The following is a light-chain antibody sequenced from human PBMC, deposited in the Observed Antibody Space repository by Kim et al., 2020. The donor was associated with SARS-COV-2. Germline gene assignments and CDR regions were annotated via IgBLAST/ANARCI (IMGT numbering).Light chain of an antibody. CDR1: QNIRSY. V-gene: IGKV1-39*01. CDR2: AAS. J-gene: IGKJ1*01. Sequence: GDRVTITCRASQNIRSYLNWYQQKPGNAPKLLIYAASSRQSGVPPRFSGSGSGTDFTLTVSSLQVEDFASYFCQQSHSIPWTFGQGTKVDIK. CDR3: QQSHSIPWT.